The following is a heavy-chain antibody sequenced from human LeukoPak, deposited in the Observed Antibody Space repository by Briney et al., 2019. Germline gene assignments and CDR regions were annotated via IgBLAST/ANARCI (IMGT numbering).Heavy chain of an antibody. J-gene: IGHJ3*02. D-gene: IGHD1-1*01. V-gene: IGHV5-51*01. CDR2: IYPGDSDT. CDR3: ARLISVFGTSAFDI. CDR1: GYSFATYW. Sequence: GESLKISCKASGYSFATYWIGWVRQMPGKGLEWMGIIYPGDSDTRYSPSFQGQVTISADKFISTAYLQWSSLKASDTAMYYCARLISVFGTSAFDIWGQGTMVTVSS.